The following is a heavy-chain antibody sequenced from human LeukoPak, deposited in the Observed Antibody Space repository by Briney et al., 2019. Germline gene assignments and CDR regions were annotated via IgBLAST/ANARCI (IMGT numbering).Heavy chain of an antibody. CDR3: ARGSRTFDY. D-gene: IGHD6-13*01. CDR1: GGSISSSSYY. V-gene: IGHV4-39*07. J-gene: IGHJ4*02. Sequence: SETLSLTCTVSGGSISSSSYYWGWIRQPPGKGLEWIGSIYYSGSTYYNPSLKSRVTISVDTSKNQFSLKLNSLTAADTAVYYCARGSRTFDYWGQGTLVIVSS. CDR2: IYYSGST.